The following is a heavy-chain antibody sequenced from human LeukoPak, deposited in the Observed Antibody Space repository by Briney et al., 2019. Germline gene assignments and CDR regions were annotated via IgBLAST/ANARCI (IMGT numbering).Heavy chain of an antibody. J-gene: IGHJ6*04. CDR1: GFNVSSNY. CDR3: AELGITMIGGV. D-gene: IGHD3-10*02. CDR2: IYSDGST. Sequence: GSLRLFCAASGFNVSSNYMSWVRQAPGKGLEWVSLIYSDGSTYYADSVKGRFTISRDNAKNSLYLQMNSLRAEDTAVYYCAELGITMIGGVWGKGTTVTISS. V-gene: IGHV3-66*01.